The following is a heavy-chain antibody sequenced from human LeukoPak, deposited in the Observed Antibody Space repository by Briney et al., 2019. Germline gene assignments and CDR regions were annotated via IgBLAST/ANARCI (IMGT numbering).Heavy chain of an antibody. CDR1: GFTVSSNY. CDR3: ARETGGNDYGDYWSGNYFDY. Sequence: GGSLRLSCAASGFTVSSNYMSWVRQAPGKGLEWVSVIYSGGSTYYADSVKGRFTISRDNSKNTLYLQMNSLRAEDTAVYYCARETGGNDYGDYWSGNYFDYWGQGTLVTVSS. J-gene: IGHJ4*02. D-gene: IGHD4-17*01. CDR2: IYSGGST. V-gene: IGHV3-53*01.